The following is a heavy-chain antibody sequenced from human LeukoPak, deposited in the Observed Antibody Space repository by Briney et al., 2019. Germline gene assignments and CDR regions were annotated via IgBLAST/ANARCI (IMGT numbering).Heavy chain of an antibody. J-gene: IGHJ1*01. V-gene: IGHV4-39*01. D-gene: IGHD6-13*01. CDR2: IYYRGTT. Sequence: SETLSLTCTVSGGSISSNSYYWGWIRQPPGKGLEWIGSIYYRGTTYYSPSLKSRVTISIDTSKNQFSLKLNSVTAPDPAVYYCSRQCELAAADTIYFLHWGQGTLVTVSS. CDR3: SRQCELAAADTIYFLH. CDR1: GGSISSNSYY.